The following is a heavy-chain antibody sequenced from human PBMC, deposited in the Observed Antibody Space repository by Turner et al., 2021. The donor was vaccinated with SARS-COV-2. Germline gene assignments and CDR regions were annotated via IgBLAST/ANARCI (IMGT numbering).Heavy chain of an antibody. D-gene: IGHD3-3*01. V-gene: IGHV1-2*02. CDR3: ARGPPGDDFWSGYRPNWFDP. CDR2: INPNSGGT. J-gene: IGHJ5*02. Sequence: QVQLVQSGAEVKKPGASVKVSCKASEYTFTGYYMHWVRQAPGQGLEWMGWINPNSGGTNYAQKFQGRVTMTRDTSISTAYMELSRLRSDDTAVYYWARGPPGDDFWSGYRPNWFDPWGQGTLVTVSS. CDR1: EYTFTGYY.